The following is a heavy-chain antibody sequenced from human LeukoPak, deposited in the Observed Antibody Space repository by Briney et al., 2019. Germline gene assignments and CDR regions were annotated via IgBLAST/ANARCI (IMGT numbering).Heavy chain of an antibody. Sequence: TGESLKISCKGSGYSFTSYWIGWVRQMPGKGLEWMGIIYPGDSDTRYSPSFQGQVTISADKSISTAYLQWSSLKASDTAMYYCARRPVAATWDNWFDPWGQGTLVTVSS. J-gene: IGHJ5*02. CDR2: IYPGDSDT. D-gene: IGHD2-15*01. CDR1: GYSFTSYW. V-gene: IGHV5-51*01. CDR3: ARRPVAATWDNWFDP.